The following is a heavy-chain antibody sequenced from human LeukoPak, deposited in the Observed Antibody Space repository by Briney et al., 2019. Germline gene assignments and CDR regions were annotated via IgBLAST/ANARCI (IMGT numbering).Heavy chain of an antibody. J-gene: IGHJ3*02. CDR2: MNPNSGNT. D-gene: IGHD6-13*01. CDR1: GYTFTSYD. Sequence: ASVKVSCKASGYTFTSYDINWVRQATGQGLEWMGWMNPNSGNTGYAQKFQGRVTMTRNTSISTAYMELSSLRSEDTAVYYCARATPIAAAGYPWNDAFDIWGQGTMVTVSS. V-gene: IGHV1-8*01. CDR3: ARATPIAAAGYPWNDAFDI.